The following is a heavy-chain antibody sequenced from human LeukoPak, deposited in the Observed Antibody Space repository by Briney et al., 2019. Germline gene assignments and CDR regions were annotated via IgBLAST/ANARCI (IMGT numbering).Heavy chain of an antibody. D-gene: IGHD3-3*01. J-gene: IGHJ4*02. CDR3: ARGVLEWLFSYFDY. CDR1: GYTFAGYY. CDR2: INPNSGGT. Sequence: ASVKVSCKASGYTFAGYYMHWVRQAPGQGLEWMGWINPNSGGTNYAQRFQGRVTMTRDTSISTAYMELSRLRSDDTAVYYCARGVLEWLFSYFDYWGQGTLVTVSS. V-gene: IGHV1-2*02.